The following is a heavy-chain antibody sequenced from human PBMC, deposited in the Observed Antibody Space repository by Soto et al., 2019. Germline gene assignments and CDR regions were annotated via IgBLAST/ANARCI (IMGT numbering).Heavy chain of an antibody. V-gene: IGHV1-3*01. CDR1: GFTFTSHS. D-gene: IGHD2-15*01. CDR2: INVAIPNT. J-gene: IGHJ4*02. CDR3: ARDGGFCSGGRCYDTLFDY. Sequence: ASVKVSCKTSGFTFTSHSLHWVRQAPGQRPEWLGWINVAIPNTKYSQKFQGRLSITADTPASTAYMELSALTPEDTAIYYCARDGGFCSGGRCYDTLFDYWGQGTLVTVSS.